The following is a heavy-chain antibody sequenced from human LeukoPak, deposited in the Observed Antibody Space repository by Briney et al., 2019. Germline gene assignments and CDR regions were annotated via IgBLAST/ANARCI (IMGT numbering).Heavy chain of an antibody. Sequence: GGSLRHSCAASGLTFSSYSMNWVRQAPGKGLEWVSYISSSSSTIYYADSVKGRFTISRDNAKNSLYLQMNSLRDEDTAVYYCARERLRFPNWFDPWGQGTLVTVSS. J-gene: IGHJ5*02. CDR3: ARERLRFPNWFDP. CDR2: ISSSSSTI. V-gene: IGHV3-48*02. CDR1: GLTFSSYS. D-gene: IGHD3-3*01.